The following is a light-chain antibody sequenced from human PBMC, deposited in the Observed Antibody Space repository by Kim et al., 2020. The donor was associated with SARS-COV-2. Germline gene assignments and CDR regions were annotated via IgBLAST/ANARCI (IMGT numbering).Light chain of an antibody. CDR2: DVT. Sequence: GQSITISCNGTSSDIGSYNYVSWYQQHPDKAPKLMIYDVTNRPSGVSNRFSGSKSGNTASLTISGLQAEDEADYYCSSYTSSTTWVFGGGTQLTVL. J-gene: IGLJ3*02. CDR3: SSYTSSTTWV. V-gene: IGLV2-14*03. CDR1: SSDIGSYNY.